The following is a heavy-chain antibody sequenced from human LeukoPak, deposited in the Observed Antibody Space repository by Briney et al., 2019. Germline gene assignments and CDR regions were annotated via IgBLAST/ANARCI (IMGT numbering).Heavy chain of an antibody. CDR2: IYYSGST. D-gene: IGHD3-10*01. Sequence: KPSETLSLTCTVSGGPISGSSYYWGWIRQPPGKGLEWIGSIYYSGSTYYNPSLKSRVTISVDTSKNQFSLKLSSVTAADTAVYYCAREAGITLVRGVSHDAFDIWGQGTMVTVSS. V-gene: IGHV4-39*07. CDR1: GGPISGSSYY. CDR3: AREAGITLVRGVSHDAFDI. J-gene: IGHJ3*02.